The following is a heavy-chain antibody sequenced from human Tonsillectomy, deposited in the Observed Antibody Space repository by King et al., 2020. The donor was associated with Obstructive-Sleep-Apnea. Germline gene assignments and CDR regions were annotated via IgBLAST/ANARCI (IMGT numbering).Heavy chain of an antibody. CDR3: AREWLGVDY. Sequence: QLQESGPGLVKPSETLSLTCTVSGGSITSYYWSWIRQPPGKGLEWIGYIYYTGRANSNPSLTSRVTISVDTSTNPFSLRLSPVTAAAPAVFYCAREWLGVDYWGQGTLVTVSS. CDR2: IYYTGRA. CDR1: GGSITSYY. V-gene: IGHV4-59*01. D-gene: IGHD6-19*01. J-gene: IGHJ4*02.